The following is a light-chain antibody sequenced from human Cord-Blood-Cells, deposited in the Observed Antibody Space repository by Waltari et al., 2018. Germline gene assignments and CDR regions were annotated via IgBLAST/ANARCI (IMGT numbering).Light chain of an antibody. Sequence: QSVLTQPPSVSGAPGQRVTISCTGSSSNIGAGYDVHWYQQFPGPAPKRLSYGNSHRPSGLPDRFSGSKSGTSASLAITGLQAEDEADYYCQSYDSSLSGYVVFGGGTKLTVL. CDR1: SSNIGAGYD. J-gene: IGLJ2*01. CDR3: QSYDSSLSGYVV. V-gene: IGLV1-40*01. CDR2: GNS.